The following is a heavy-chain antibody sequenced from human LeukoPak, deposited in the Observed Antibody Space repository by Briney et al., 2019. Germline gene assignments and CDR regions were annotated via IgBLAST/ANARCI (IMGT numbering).Heavy chain of an antibody. Sequence: GGSLRLSCAAPGFTFSSYWMSWVRQAPGKGLEWVANIKQDGSEKYYVDSVKGRFTISRDNAKNSLYLQMNSLRAEDTAVYYCAKDDRVRAAYDSSGYFTLFDYWGQGTLVTVSS. D-gene: IGHD3-22*01. CDR2: IKQDGSEK. V-gene: IGHV3-7*03. J-gene: IGHJ4*02. CDR1: GFTFSSYW. CDR3: AKDDRVRAAYDSSGYFTLFDY.